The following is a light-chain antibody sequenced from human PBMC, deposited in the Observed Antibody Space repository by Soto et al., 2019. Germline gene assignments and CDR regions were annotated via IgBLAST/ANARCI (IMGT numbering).Light chain of an antibody. V-gene: IGKV3-15*01. Sequence: ETVMTQSPATLSVSPGERATLSCRASQSVSTNLAWYQQKPGQAPRLLIYGASSRASGVPARFSGSGSGTAFTLTVSSLQSEDFAIYYCHQYNDWGTFGPGTKVDTK. CDR2: GAS. J-gene: IGKJ1*01. CDR1: QSVSTN. CDR3: HQYNDWGT.